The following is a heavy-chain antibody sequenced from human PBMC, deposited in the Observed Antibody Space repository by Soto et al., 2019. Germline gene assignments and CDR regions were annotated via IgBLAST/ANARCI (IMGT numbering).Heavy chain of an antibody. CDR2: IYPGDSDT. V-gene: IGHV5-51*01. CDR1: GYSFPTYW. CDR3: ARHSTSAPKDY. D-gene: IGHD3-10*01. J-gene: IGHJ4*01. Sequence: ESLKVSCKGSGYSFPTYWIAWVRQMPGKGLEWVGIIYPGDSDTRYSPSFEGHVTISVDKSISNAFLQWNSLKASDNAIYYCARHSTSAPKDYWGQGTLVTVSS.